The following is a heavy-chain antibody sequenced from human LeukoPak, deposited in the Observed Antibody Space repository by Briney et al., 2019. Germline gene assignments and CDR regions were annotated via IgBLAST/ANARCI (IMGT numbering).Heavy chain of an antibody. CDR1: GFTSTDYR. J-gene: IGHJ4*02. CDR2: IKQDVGEN. V-gene: IGHV3-7*01. Sequence: PGGSLRLSSAAPGFTSTDYRMTCVRQALGKGLGWGAHIKQDVGENYYVDSVRGRSTISRDNAENLVYLLMGSLRAEDTAVYYCARGWNYACRFDYWGQGTLVTVST. D-gene: IGHD1-7*01. CDR3: ARGWNYACRFDY.